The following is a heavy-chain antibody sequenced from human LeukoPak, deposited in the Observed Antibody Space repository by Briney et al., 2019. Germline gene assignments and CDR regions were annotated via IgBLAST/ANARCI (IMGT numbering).Heavy chain of an antibody. CDR1: GYTFTNLG. CDR2: IYPADSET. J-gene: IGHJ4*02. CDR3: ARLFATDCSVDCPIEPHFAY. V-gene: IGHV5-51*01. D-gene: IGHD2-21*02. Sequence: GDSLKISCKASGYTFTNLGIGWLGKMPGKGLEWMGIIYPADSETSYSPSFHGHATISADKSITTAYFQWCSLKASDTAMYYCARLFATDCSVDCPIEPHFAYWGQGTLVTVSS.